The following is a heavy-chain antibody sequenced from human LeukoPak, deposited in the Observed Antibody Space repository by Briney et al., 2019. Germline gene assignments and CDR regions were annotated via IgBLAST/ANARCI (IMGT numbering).Heavy chain of an antibody. Sequence: ASVKVSCKASGYTFTKYDINWVRQATGQGLEWMGWMNPNSGNTGYAQKFQGRVTITGNTSISTAYMELTSLRSEDTAVYYCARGIYEYVWGSYRDNWLDPWGQGTLVTVSS. J-gene: IGHJ5*02. D-gene: IGHD3-16*02. V-gene: IGHV1-8*03. CDR2: MNPNSGNT. CDR3: ARGIYEYVWGSYRDNWLDP. CDR1: GYTFTKYD.